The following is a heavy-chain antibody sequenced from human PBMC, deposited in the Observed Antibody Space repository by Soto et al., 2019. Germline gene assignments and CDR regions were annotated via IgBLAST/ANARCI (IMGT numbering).Heavy chain of an antibody. J-gene: IGHJ6*02. Sequence: GCLLLACSASGFTFSIYAMHWVRQAAGKGLEWVAVISYDGSNKYYADSVKGRFTISRDNSKNTLYLQMNSLRAEDTAVYYCARSGPSNVLRFLEWTEDYYYYYGMDVWGQGTTVTVYS. CDR3: ARSGPSNVLRFLEWTEDYYYYYGMDV. CDR1: GFTFSIYA. D-gene: IGHD3-3*01. V-gene: IGHV3-30-3*01. CDR2: ISYDGSNK.